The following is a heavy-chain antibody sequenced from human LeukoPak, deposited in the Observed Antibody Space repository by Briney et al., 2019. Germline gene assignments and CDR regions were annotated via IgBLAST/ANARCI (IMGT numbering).Heavy chain of an antibody. J-gene: IGHJ4*02. Sequence: ASVKVSCKASGGTFSGYAISWVRQAPGQGLEWMGGIIPIFGTANYAQKFQGRVTITADESTSTAYMELSSLRSEDTAVYYCARARYGDYVPFDYWGQGTLVTVS. D-gene: IGHD4-17*01. CDR3: ARARYGDYVPFDY. CDR1: GGTFSGYA. V-gene: IGHV1-69*13. CDR2: IIPIFGTA.